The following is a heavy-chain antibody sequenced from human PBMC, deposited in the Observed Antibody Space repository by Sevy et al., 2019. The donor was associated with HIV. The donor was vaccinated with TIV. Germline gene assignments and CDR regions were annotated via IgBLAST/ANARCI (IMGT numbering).Heavy chain of an antibody. D-gene: IGHD1-26*01. CDR2: ILPSDSDT. J-gene: IGHJ4*02. CDR1: GYTFSPYW. V-gene: IGHV5-51*01. Sequence: GESLKISCKGSGYTFSPYWIAWVRQMPGQGLEWMGIILPSDSDTEYSPSFQGHVTISVDKSINTVYLQWSSLKASDSAMYYCARQGDLDYFDYWGQGTLVTVFS. CDR3: ARQGDLDYFDY.